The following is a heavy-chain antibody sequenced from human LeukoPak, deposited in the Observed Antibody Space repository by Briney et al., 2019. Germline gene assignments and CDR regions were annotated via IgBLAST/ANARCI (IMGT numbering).Heavy chain of an antibody. Sequence: GESLKISCQGSGYGFFGYWIAWVRQAPGKGLEWMGTTFPDNSESRYSPSFQGQVTISADKSINTAYLQWSSLAASDTAMYYCARLGGTTFAHHSFDYWGQGTLVSVSS. CDR1: GYGFFGYW. CDR2: TFPDNSES. CDR3: ARLGGTTFAHHSFDY. J-gene: IGHJ4*02. D-gene: IGHD1-7*01. V-gene: IGHV5-51*01.